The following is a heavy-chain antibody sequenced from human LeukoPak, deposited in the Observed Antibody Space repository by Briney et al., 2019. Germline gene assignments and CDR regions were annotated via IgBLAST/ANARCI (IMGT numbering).Heavy chain of an antibody. CDR3: AKEGGYYDFDY. V-gene: IGHV1-46*01. J-gene: IGHJ4*02. Sequence: ASVKVSCKASGYTFTSYYMHWVRQAPGQGLEWMGIINPSGGSTSYAQKFQGRVTMTRDTSTSTVYMELSSLRSEDTALYYCAKEGGYYDFDYWGQGTLVTVSS. CDR2: INPSGGST. D-gene: IGHD3-22*01. CDR1: GYTFTSYY.